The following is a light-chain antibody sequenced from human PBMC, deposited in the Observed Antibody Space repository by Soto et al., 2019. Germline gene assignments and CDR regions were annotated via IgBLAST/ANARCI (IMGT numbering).Light chain of an antibody. CDR2: AAS. Sequence: DIQMTQSPSSLSASVGDRVTITCQAIHGISNYLNWFQQKPGKAPKLLIYAASNLETGVPSRFSGSGSGTDFTFTISRLEPDDFAVYYCQQYGSSQFTFGPGTKVNIK. CDR3: QQYGSSQFT. J-gene: IGKJ3*01. V-gene: IGKV1-33*01. CDR1: HGISNY.